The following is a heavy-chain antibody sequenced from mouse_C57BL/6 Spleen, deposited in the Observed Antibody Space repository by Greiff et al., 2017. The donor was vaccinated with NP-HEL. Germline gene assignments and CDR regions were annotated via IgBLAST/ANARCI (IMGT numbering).Heavy chain of an antibody. CDR1: GYTFTDYY. D-gene: IGHD5-1*01. J-gene: IGHJ4*01. CDR3: ARRSTLYAMDY. Sequence: VQLQQSGPELVKPGASVKISCKASGYTFTDYYMNWVKQSHGKSLEWIGDINPNNGGTSYNQKFKGKATLTVDKSSSTAYMELRSLTSEDSAVYYCARRSTLYAMDYWGQGTSVTVSS. V-gene: IGHV1-26*01. CDR2: INPNNGGT.